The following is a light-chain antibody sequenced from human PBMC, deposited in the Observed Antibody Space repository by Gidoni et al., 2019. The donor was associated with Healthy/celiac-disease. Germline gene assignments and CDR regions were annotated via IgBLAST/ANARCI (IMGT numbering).Light chain of an antibody. Sequence: DIEMTQSPSTRPASVGDSVTIACRASQSISSWLAWYQQKPGKAHKLLIYDASSLESGVPSRGSGSGSGTEFTLTISSLQPDDFATYYCQQYNSFYTFGEGTKLEIK. J-gene: IGKJ2*01. V-gene: IGKV1-5*01. CDR3: QQYNSFYT. CDR2: DAS. CDR1: QSISSW.